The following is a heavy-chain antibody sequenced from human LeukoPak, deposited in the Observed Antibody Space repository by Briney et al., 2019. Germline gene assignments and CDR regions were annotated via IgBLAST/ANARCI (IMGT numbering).Heavy chain of an antibody. Sequence: ASVKVSCKASGGTFSSYAISWVRQAPGQGLEWMGGIIPIFGTANYAQKFQGRVTITTDESTSTAYMELSSLRSEDTAVYYCAGFPYSSSHEAGFWGQGTLVTVSS. CDR2: IIPIFGTA. D-gene: IGHD6-13*01. J-gene: IGHJ1*01. V-gene: IGHV1-69*05. CDR3: AGFPYSSSHEAGF. CDR1: GGTFSSYA.